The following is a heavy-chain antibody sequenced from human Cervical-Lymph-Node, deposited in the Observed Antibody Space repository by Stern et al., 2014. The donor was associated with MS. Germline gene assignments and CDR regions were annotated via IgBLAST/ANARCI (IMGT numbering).Heavy chain of an antibody. CDR3: ARHQYGDSRSWFDP. D-gene: IGHD4-17*01. V-gene: IGHV5-51*01. J-gene: IGHJ5*01. CDR2: IYPGDSDT. CDR1: GYNFYTSW. Sequence: VPLVQSGAEVKKPGESLKISCKASGYNFYTSWIGLVRQMPGKGLEWMGIIYPGDSDTRYRPSFQGQVTISVDTSLSTAYLQWRSLKASDTGMYFCARHQYGDSRSWFDPWGQGTLVTVSS.